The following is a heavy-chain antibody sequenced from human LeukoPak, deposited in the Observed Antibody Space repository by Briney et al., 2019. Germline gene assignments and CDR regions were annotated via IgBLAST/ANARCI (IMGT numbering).Heavy chain of an antibody. CDR1: GDSIRSSSYY. CDR3: ARQWPDYHSSGPFSQ. J-gene: IGHJ4*02. Sequence: SETLSLTCTVSGDSIRSSSYYWGWIRQPPGKGLEWIGSIYNSGSTYYNPSLKSRVTISVDTSKNQFSLKLSSVTAADTAVYYCARQWPDYHSSGPFSQWGQGTLVTVSS. CDR2: IYNSGST. V-gene: IGHV4-39*01. D-gene: IGHD3-22*01.